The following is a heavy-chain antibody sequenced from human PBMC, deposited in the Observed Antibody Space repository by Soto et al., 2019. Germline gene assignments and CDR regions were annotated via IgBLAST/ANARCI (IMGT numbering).Heavy chain of an antibody. CDR3: TREWGPSYSYDSSWRKPDS. Sequence: DSPYLTCVVSGCGIGPSSYWGWVRQAPGKGLEWIGAINHRGNSYHNSSLKSRVTMSVDTSRNQFSLSLTSVTAADTAIYYCTREWGPSYSYDSSWRKPDSGGQGTLF. D-gene: IGHD3-22*01. CDR1: GCGIGPSSY. V-gene: IGHV4-38-2*02. J-gene: IGHJ4*02. CDR2: INHRGNS.